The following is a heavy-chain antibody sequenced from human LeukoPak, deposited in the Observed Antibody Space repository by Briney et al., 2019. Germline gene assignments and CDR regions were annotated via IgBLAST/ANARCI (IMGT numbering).Heavy chain of an antibody. CDR3: ARGIWFGELLGVD. Sequence: ASVKVSCKASGYTFTSYDINWVRQATGQGREWMGWMNPNSGNTGYAQKFQGRVTMTRNTSISTAYTELSSLRSEDTAVYYCARGIWFGELLGVDWGQGTLVTVSS. J-gene: IGHJ4*02. CDR1: GYTFTSYD. D-gene: IGHD3-10*01. CDR2: MNPNSGNT. V-gene: IGHV1-8*01.